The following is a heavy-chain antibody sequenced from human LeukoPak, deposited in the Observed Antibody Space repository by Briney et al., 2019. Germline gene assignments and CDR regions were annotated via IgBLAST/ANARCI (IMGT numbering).Heavy chain of an antibody. CDR1: GFTVSSNY. Sequence: PGGSLRLSCAASGFTVSSNYMSWVRQAPGKGLEWVSVIYSGGSTYYPDSVTGRFTISRDNSKNTLYLQMNSLRAEDTAVYYCARSYGDYAGINWFDPWGQGTPVTVSS. J-gene: IGHJ5*02. CDR2: IYSGGST. V-gene: IGHV3-53*01. D-gene: IGHD4-17*01. CDR3: ARSYGDYAGINWFDP.